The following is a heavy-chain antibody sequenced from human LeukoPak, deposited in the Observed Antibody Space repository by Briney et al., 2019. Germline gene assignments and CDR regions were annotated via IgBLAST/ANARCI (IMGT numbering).Heavy chain of an antibody. V-gene: IGHV1-18*01. CDR3: ARVGRGCSSIRCYWEDWFDP. CDR1: GYTFTNYG. Sequence: ASVKVSCKASGYTFTNYGITWIREAPGQGPEWLGWISGYNANAHYAQNVQGRVTLTTDTSTNTAYMELRGLTSDDTAMYYCARVGRGCSSIRCYWEDWFDPWGQGTLVIVSS. D-gene: IGHD2-2*01. CDR2: ISGYNANA. J-gene: IGHJ5*02.